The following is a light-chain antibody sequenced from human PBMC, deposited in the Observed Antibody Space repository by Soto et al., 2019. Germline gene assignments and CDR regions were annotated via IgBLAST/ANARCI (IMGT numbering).Light chain of an antibody. CDR3: SSYTSTSTLKV. Sequence: QSALTQPASVSGSPGQSITISCTGTSRDVGGYNYVSWYQQHPGKAPKLVIYEVSDRPSGVSIRFSGSKSGNTASLTISGLQAEDEADYFCSSYTSTSTLKVFGGGTKVTV. J-gene: IGLJ2*01. CDR1: SRDVGGYNY. V-gene: IGLV2-14*03. CDR2: EVS.